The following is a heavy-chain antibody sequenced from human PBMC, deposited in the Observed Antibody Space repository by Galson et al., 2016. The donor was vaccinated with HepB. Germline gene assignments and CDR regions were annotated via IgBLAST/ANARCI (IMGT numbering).Heavy chain of an antibody. J-gene: IGHJ5*02. D-gene: IGHD3-10*01. CDR2: IWFDGSNI. CDR1: GFTFSSYG. V-gene: IGHV3-33*06. CDR3: AKNVLLWFGDSNWFDP. Sequence: SLRLSCAASGFTFSSYGMHWVRQAPGKGLEWVAVIWFDGSNIYYADSVKGRFTISRDNSKNTLHLQMNSLRAEDTAVYYVAKNVLLWFGDSNWFDPWGQGTLVIVSS.